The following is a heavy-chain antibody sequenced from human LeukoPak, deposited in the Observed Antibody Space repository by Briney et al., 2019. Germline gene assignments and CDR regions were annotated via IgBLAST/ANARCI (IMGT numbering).Heavy chain of an antibody. Sequence: ASVKVSCKASGYTFTGYYMHWGRQAPGQRLEWMGRINTNSGGTNYTQKFRGRVTITRDTPISTAYMELSRLRSDDTAVYYCARDGEGYSSGWYLGYYYYYYMDVWGKGTTVTVSS. CDR2: INTNSGGT. CDR3: ARDGEGYSSGWYLGYYYYYYMDV. V-gene: IGHV1-2*06. D-gene: IGHD6-19*01. J-gene: IGHJ6*03. CDR1: GYTFTGYY.